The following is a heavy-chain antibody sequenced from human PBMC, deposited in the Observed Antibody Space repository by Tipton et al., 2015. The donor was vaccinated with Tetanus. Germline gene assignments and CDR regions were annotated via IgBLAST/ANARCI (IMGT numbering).Heavy chain of an antibody. J-gene: IGHJ6*02. V-gene: IGHV3-7*03. CDR3: AKGYDYGVWGRYYYYGMDV. CDR2: IKQDGSVK. Sequence: SLRLSCAASGFSFSTYWMSWVRQAPGKGLEWVANIKQDGSVKNYVDSVKGRFTISRDNAKNTLYLQMNSLRAEDTAVYYCAKGYDYGVWGRYYYYGMDVWGQGTTVTASS. CDR1: GFSFSTYW. D-gene: IGHD4-17*01.